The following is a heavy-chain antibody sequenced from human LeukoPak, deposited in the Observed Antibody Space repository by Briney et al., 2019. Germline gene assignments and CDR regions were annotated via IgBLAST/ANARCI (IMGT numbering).Heavy chain of an antibody. CDR1: GVSFCGYY. CDR2: IKHSGST. J-gene: IGHJ3*02. V-gene: IGHV4-34*01. CDR3: AIAYSSGWYRPHDAFDI. D-gene: IGHD6-19*01. Sequence: SETLSLTSAVYGVSFCGYYWSRIPPPPGNGWEWSVDIKHSGSTNCNPSLKGRVTISVDTSKSQFSLKLSSVTVADTAVYYCAIAYSSGWYRPHDAFDIWGQGTMVTVSS.